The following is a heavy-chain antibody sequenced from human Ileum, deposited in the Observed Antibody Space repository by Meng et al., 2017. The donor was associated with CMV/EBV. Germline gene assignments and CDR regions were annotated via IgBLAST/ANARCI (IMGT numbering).Heavy chain of an antibody. J-gene: IGHJ4*02. V-gene: IGHV3-15*01. CDR3: TTYKADDGLTAYTPGY. CDR2: IKSKTNGGTT. D-gene: IGHD3-9*01. CDR1: GFTFSNAW. Sequence: GGSLRLSCAASGFTFSNAWMSWVRQAPGKGLEWVGRIKSKTNGGTTDYAAPVKGRFSISRDDSKNTLDLQMNSLKAEDTGVYYCTTYKADDGLTAYTPGYWGQGTLVTVSS.